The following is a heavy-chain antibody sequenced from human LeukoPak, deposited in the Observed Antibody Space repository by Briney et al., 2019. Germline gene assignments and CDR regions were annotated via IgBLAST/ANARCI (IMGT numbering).Heavy chain of an antibody. CDR1: GGSISSYY. J-gene: IGHJ4*02. CDR2: IHSSGST. CDR3: ARWYSSGWAFDY. V-gene: IGHV4-59*08. D-gene: IGHD6-19*01. Sequence: SETLSLTCTVSGGSISSYYWSWIRQPPGKGLEWIGYIHSSGSTKYNPSLKSRVTISVDTSKNQFSLKLSSVTAADRAVYYCARWYSSGWAFDYWGQGTLVTVSS.